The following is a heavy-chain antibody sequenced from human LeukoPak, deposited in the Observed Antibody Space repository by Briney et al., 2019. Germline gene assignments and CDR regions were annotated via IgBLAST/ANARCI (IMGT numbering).Heavy chain of an antibody. V-gene: IGHV3-66*01. Sequence: GGSLRLSCAASGFTVSSNYMSWVRQAPGKGLEWVSVIYSGGSTYYADSVKGRFTISRDNSKNTLYLQMNSLRAEDTAVYYCARAHTAMGIAAAGTLDYWGQGTLVTVSS. CDR2: IYSGGST. CDR3: ARAHTAMGIAAAGTLDY. J-gene: IGHJ4*02. D-gene: IGHD6-13*01. CDR1: GFTVSSNY.